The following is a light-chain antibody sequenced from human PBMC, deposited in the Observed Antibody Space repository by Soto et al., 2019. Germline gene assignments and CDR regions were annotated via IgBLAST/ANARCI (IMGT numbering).Light chain of an antibody. CDR3: AAWDDSVDAVL. CDR1: SSNIGTNT. V-gene: IGLV1-44*01. CDR2: SNS. J-gene: IGLJ2*01. Sequence: QSVLTQPPSASATPGQRVTISCSGSSSNIGTNTVNWYQQLPGTAPKLLIYSNSQRPAGVPDRFSGSKADTSASLAISGLQSDDEANYYCAAWDDSVDAVLFGGGTQLTVL.